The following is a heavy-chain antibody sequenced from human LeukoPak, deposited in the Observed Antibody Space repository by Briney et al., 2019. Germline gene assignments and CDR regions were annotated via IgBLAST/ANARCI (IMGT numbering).Heavy chain of an antibody. V-gene: IGHV3-23*01. Sequence: GGSLRLSCAASGFTFSSYAMSWVRQIPDKGLEWVSAITGSGDDTFHADSVKGRLTISRDNSRNTLYLQMNSLRVEDTAVYYCVKGSRTSRPYYFDYWGQGALVTVSS. J-gene: IGHJ4*02. CDR3: VKGSRTSRPYYFDY. CDR2: ITGSGDDT. CDR1: GFTFSSYA.